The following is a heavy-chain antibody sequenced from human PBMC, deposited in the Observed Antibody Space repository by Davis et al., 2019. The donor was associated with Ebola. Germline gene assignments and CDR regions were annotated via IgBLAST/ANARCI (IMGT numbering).Heavy chain of an antibody. CDR3: AREAGATTRIYDS. V-gene: IGHV1-18*01. J-gene: IGHJ5*01. CDR2: ISAYNGNT. D-gene: IGHD1-26*01. CDR1: SYTFTSYG. Sequence: ASVKLSCKASSYTFTSYGISWVRQAPGHGLEWMGWISAYNGNTNYAQKLQGRVTMTTDTSRSTAYMELRSLRSDDTAVYYCAREAGATTRIYDSWGQGTRVTVSS.